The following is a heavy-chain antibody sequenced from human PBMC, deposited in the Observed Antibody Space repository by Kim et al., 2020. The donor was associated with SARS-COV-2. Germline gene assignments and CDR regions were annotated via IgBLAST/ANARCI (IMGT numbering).Heavy chain of an antibody. CDR2: MSNDGSKK. Sequence: GGSLRLSCAASGFTFSSYAMHWVRQAPGKGLELVSYMSNDGSKKDYVDSVTGRFTISRDNSKNTLFLQMNSLTAEDTAVYYCARDNWQQWLGQFDYWGQGTLVTVTT. V-gene: IGHV3-30*04. CDR3: ARDNWQQWLGQFDY. CDR1: GFTFSSYA. D-gene: IGHD6-19*01. J-gene: IGHJ4*02.